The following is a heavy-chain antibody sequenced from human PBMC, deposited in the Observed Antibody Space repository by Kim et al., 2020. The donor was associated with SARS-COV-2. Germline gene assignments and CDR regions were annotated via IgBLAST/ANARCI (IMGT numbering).Heavy chain of an antibody. Sequence: GGSLRLSCAASGFGFDTHSMNWVRQAPGKGLEWLSSIGGTSNYIYYADSVKGRFTISRDNAKNSLFLQMNSLRAEDTAVYYCARGGYCSSTSCYFYYYALDVWGQGTTVTVSS. D-gene: IGHD2-2*01. CDR3: ARGGYCSSTSCYFYYYALDV. CDR2: IGGTSNYI. CDR1: GFGFDTHS. J-gene: IGHJ6*02. V-gene: IGHV3-21*01.